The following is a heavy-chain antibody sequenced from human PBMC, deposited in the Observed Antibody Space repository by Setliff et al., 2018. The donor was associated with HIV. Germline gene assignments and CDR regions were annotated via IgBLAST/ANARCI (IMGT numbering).Heavy chain of an antibody. D-gene: IGHD3-22*01. J-gene: IGHJ4*02. CDR3: AGVGTQENSVYRSLAH. Sequence: GSLRLSCAASGFTFSNYSMSWVRQAPGKGLEWISSITGRSSYIYYADSVKGRFTISRDNAKSSLYLQMNNLRAEDTAVYYCAGVGTQENSVYRSLAHWGQGTLVTVSS. V-gene: IGHV3-21*04. CDR1: GFTFSNYS. CDR2: ITGRSSYI.